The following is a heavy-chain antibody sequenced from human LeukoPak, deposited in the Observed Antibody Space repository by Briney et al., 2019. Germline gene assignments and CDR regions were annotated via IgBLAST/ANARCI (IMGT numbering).Heavy chain of an antibody. CDR1: GGSISSSSYY. J-gene: IGHJ4*02. Sequence: KTSGTLSLTCTVSGGSISSSSYYWGWIRQPPGKGLEWIGSIYYSGSTYYNPSLKSRVTISVDTSKNQFSLKLSSVTAADTAVYYCARTTPSPLRQWLVPGVFDYWGQGTLVTVSS. D-gene: IGHD6-19*01. CDR2: IYYSGST. V-gene: IGHV4-39*01. CDR3: ARTTPSPLRQWLVPGVFDY.